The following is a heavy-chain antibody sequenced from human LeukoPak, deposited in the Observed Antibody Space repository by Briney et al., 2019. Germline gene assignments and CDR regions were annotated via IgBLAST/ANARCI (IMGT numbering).Heavy chain of an antibody. CDR3: ARHCSGGSCYDY. Sequence: GGSLRLSCAASGFTFSSYNMNWVRQAPGKGLEWVSSISSSSSYIYYADSVKGRFTISRDNAKSSLYLQMNSLRAEDTGVYYCARHCSGGSCYDYWGQGTLVTVSS. CDR2: ISSSSSYI. D-gene: IGHD2-15*01. V-gene: IGHV3-21*01. CDR1: GFTFSSYN. J-gene: IGHJ4*02.